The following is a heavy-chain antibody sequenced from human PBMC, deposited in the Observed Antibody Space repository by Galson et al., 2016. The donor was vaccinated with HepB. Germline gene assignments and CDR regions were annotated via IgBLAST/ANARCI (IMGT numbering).Heavy chain of an antibody. CDR1: GFTFSSYA. D-gene: IGHD2-21*02. V-gene: IGHV3-23*01. CDR3: ARALCGGDCYYNP. CDR2: ISGGGGET. J-gene: IGHJ5*02. Sequence: SLRLSCAASGFTFSSYAMSWVRQAPGKGLQWVSTISGGGGETYYADSVKGRFTISRDNSKNTLYLQMNSLRAEDTAVYYCARALCGGDCYYNPWGQGILVTVSS.